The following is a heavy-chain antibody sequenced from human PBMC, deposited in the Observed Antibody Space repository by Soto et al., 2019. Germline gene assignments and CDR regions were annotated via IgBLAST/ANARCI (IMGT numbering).Heavy chain of an antibody. CDR2: ISAYTCNT. CDR3: ARWDRVAAAGH. J-gene: IGHJ4*01. D-gene: IGHD6-13*01. V-gene: IGHV1-18*01. Sequence: QVQLVQSGAEVKNPGASVKVSCKASGYTFTSYGISWGQQAPGQGLEWMGWISAYTCNTNYAQKLQGRVTMTTDTATSTAYMELRSLRSDDTAVYYCARWDRVAAAGHWGHGTLVTVSS. CDR1: GYTFTSYG.